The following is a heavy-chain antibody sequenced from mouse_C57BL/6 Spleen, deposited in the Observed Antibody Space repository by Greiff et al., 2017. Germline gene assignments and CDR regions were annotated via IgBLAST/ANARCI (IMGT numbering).Heavy chain of an antibody. CDR1: GYTFTSYG. CDR3: ARWSYGSSYGYFDV. Sequence: VQVVESGAELARPGASVKLSCKASGYTFTSYGISWVKQRTGQGLEWIGEIYPRSGNTYYNEKFKGKATLTADKSSSTAYMELRSLTSEDSAVYFCARWSYGSSYGYFDVWGTGTTVTVSS. J-gene: IGHJ1*03. V-gene: IGHV1-81*01. D-gene: IGHD1-1*01. CDR2: IYPRSGNT.